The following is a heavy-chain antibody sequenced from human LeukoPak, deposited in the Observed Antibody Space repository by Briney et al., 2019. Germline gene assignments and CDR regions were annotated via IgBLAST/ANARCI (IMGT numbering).Heavy chain of an antibody. CDR1: GGSISNYY. D-gene: IGHD6-19*01. V-gene: IGHV4-4*07. J-gene: IGHJ6*02. Sequence: SETLSLTCTVSGGSISNYYWSWIRQPAGKGLEWIGRIYTSGSTNYNPSLKSRVTMSVDTSKNQFSLKLSSVTAADTAVYYCARGPLYSSGWYATYYYYGMDVWGQGTTVTVSS. CDR3: ARGPLYSSGWYATYYYYGMDV. CDR2: IYTSGST.